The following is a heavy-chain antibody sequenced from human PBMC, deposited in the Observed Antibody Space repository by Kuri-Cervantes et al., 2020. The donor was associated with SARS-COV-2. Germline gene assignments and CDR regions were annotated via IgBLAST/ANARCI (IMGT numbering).Heavy chain of an antibody. Sequence: GESLKISCAASGFTFSSYAMSWVRQAPGKGLEWVAAISGSGGSKYYADSVKGRFTISRDNSKNTLYLQMNSLRAEDTAVYYCAKVDSGIFGVFRMDYWGPGTMVTVSS. CDR3: AKVDSGIFGVFRMDY. CDR1: GFTFSSYA. J-gene: IGHJ4*03. D-gene: IGHD3-3*01. V-gene: IGHV3-23*01. CDR2: ISGSGGSK.